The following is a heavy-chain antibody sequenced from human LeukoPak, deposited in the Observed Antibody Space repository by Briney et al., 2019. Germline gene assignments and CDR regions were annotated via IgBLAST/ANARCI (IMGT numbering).Heavy chain of an antibody. CDR2: INPNSGGT. Sequence: ASVKVYCKASGYTFTGYYMHWVRQAPGQGLEWMGWINPNSGGTNYAQKFQGRVTMTRDTSISTAYMELSRLRSDDTAVYYCARDFRRIVAKTNYYFDYWSQGTLVTVSS. CDR3: ARDFRRIVAKTNYYFDY. CDR1: GYTFTGYY. J-gene: IGHJ4*02. D-gene: IGHD5-12*01. V-gene: IGHV1-2*02.